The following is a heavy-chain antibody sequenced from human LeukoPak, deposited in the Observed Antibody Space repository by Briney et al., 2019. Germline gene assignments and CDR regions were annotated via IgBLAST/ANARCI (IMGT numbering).Heavy chain of an antibody. J-gene: IGHJ6*03. Sequence: GGSLRLSCAASGFIFSSYWMSWVRQAPGKGLEWVANIKQDGSEKYYVDSVKGRFTISRDNAKNSLYLQMNSLRAEDTAVYYCARGVELEWLYPYYYYYYMDVWGKGTTVTVSS. CDR1: GFIFSSYW. CDR3: ARGVELEWLYPYYYYYYMDV. CDR2: IKQDGSEK. V-gene: IGHV3-7*01. D-gene: IGHD3-3*01.